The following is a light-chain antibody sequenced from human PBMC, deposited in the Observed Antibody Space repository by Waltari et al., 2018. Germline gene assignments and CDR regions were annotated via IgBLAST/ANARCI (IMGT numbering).Light chain of an antibody. CDR2: WAS. CDR1: QSVLYNSNDKNY. Sequence: DIVMTQSPDSLAVSLGEWATINCKSSQSVLYNSNDKNYLAWYQQKPGQPPKLLLYWASTREAGVPDRFSGSASGTDVTLTISSLQAEDVAVYYCQQYYRSRTFGQGTKVEI. J-gene: IGKJ1*01. CDR3: QQYYRSRT. V-gene: IGKV4-1*01.